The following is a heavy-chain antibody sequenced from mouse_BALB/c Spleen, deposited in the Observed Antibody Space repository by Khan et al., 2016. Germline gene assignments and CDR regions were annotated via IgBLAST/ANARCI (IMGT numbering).Heavy chain of an antibody. CDR1: GYSITSDYA. Sequence: EVQLQESGPDLVKPSQSLSLTCTVTGYSITSDYAWNWIRQFAGNKLEWMGYLSYSGNTKYNPSLESRISITRDTSKNQFFLQLNSVTTEDTGTYYCARWVRNTVDYWGQGTSGTVSS. CDR2: LSYSGNT. V-gene: IGHV3-2*02. CDR3: ARWVRNTVDY. D-gene: IGHD2-14*01. J-gene: IGHJ4*01.